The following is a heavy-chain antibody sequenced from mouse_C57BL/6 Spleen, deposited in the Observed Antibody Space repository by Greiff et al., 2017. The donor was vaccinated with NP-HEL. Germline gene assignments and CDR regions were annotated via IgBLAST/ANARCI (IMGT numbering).Heavy chain of an antibody. J-gene: IGHJ4*01. V-gene: IGHV1-61*01. CDR3: ARDYGTYYAMDY. Sequence: QVQLQQPGAELVRPGSSVKLSCKASGYTFTSYWMDWVKQRPGQGLEWIGNIYPSDSETHYNQKFKDKATLTVDKSSSTAYMQLISLTSEDSAVYYCARDYGTYYAMDYWGQGTSVTVSS. CDR1: GYTFTSYW. CDR2: IYPSDSET. D-gene: IGHD2-1*01.